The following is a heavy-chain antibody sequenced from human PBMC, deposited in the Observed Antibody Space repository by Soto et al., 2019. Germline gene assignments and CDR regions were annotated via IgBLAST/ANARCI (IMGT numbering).Heavy chain of an antibody. CDR3: ARVNDYQVYYFDY. CDR2: IYYSGST. D-gene: IGHD4-17*01. J-gene: IGHJ4*02. Sequence: SETLSLTCTVSGGSISSYYWSWIRQPPGKGLEWIGYIYYSGSTNYNPSLKSRVTISVDTSKNQFSLKLSSVTAADTAVYYCARVNDYQVYYFDYWGQGTLVTVSS. CDR1: GGSISSYY. V-gene: IGHV4-59*01.